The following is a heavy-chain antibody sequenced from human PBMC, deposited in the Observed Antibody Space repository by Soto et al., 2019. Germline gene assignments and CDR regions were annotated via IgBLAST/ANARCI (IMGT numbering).Heavy chain of an antibody. J-gene: IGHJ4*02. D-gene: IGHD5-12*01. CDR1: GFTFSSYA. V-gene: IGHV3-23*01. CDR3: AKADRYSGYLD. Sequence: GGSLRLSCAASGFTFSSYAMSWVRQAPGKGLEWVSAISGSGGSTYYADSVKGRFTISKDNSKNTLYLQMNSLRAEDTAVYYCAKADRYSGYLDWGQGTLVTVSS. CDR2: ISGSGGST.